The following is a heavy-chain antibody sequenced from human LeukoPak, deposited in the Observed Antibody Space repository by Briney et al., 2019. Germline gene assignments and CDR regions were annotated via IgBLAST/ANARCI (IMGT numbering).Heavy chain of an antibody. D-gene: IGHD6-6*01. CDR2: IYYSGST. V-gene: IGHV4-59*08. CDR3: GRLAARSVYYFDY. CDR1: GGSISSYY. Sequence: PSETLSLTCTVSGGSISSYYWSWIRQPPGKGLEWIGYIYYSGSTNYNPSLKSRVTISVDTSKNQFSLKLSSVTAADTAVYYCGRLAARSVYYFDYWGQGTLVTVSS. J-gene: IGHJ4*02.